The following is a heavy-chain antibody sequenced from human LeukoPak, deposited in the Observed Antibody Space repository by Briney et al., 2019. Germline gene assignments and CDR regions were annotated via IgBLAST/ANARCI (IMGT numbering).Heavy chain of an antibody. J-gene: IGHJ5*02. D-gene: IGHD2-2*01. CDR1: GGSISSGGYY. Sequence: PSETLSLTCTVSGGSISSGGYYWSWIRQHPGKGLEWIGRIYTSGSTNYNPSLKSRVTMSVDTSKNQFSLKLSSVTAADTAVYYCARDLGYCSSTSCPNWFDPWGQGTLVTVSS. V-gene: IGHV4-61*02. CDR3: ARDLGYCSSTSCPNWFDP. CDR2: IYTSGST.